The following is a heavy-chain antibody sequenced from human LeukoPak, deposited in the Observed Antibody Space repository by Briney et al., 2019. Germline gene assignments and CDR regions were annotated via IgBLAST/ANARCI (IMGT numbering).Heavy chain of an antibody. D-gene: IGHD4-17*01. CDR1: GGTCSSCA. CDR3: ARDGGTAVISEYFDT. J-gene: IGHJ4*02. CDR2: RIPIFGIA. Sequence: LVKVSCKASGGTCSSCAISWVRKPPGQGLEWMGRRIPIFGIANYAQTFQGRGTITADKSTSTASMELTSLRSEDTAVYSCARDGGTAVISEYFDTWGPGTLVTVSS. V-gene: IGHV1-69*04.